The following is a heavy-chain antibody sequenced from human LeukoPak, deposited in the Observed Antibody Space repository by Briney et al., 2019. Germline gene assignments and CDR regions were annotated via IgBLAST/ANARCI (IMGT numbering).Heavy chain of an antibody. D-gene: IGHD2-21*02. CDR1: GFTFSSYA. V-gene: IGHV3-30-3*01. Sequence: PGRSLRLSCAASGFTFSSYAMPWVGQAQGKGLEGVAVISYDGSNKYYADSVKGRFTISRDNSKNTLYLQMNSLRAEDTAVYYCARDLVVTAMRPSYFDYWGQGTLVTVSS. CDR3: ARDLVVTAMRPSYFDY. J-gene: IGHJ4*02. CDR2: ISYDGSNK.